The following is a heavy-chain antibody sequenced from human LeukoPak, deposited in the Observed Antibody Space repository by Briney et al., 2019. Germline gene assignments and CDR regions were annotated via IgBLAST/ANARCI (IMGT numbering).Heavy chain of an antibody. J-gene: IGHJ3*02. V-gene: IGHV1-69*05. D-gene: IGHD2/OR15-2a*01. CDR3: ARGGIDDAFDI. Sequence: GSSVKVSCKASGGTFSSYAISWVRQAPGQGLEWMGGIIPIFGTANYAQKFRGRATMTRDTSISTAYMELSRLRSDDTAVYYCARGGIDDAFDIWGQGTMVTVSS. CDR1: GGTFSSYA. CDR2: IIPIFGTA.